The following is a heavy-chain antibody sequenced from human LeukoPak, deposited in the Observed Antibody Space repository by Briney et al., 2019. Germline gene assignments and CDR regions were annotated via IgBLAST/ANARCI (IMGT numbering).Heavy chain of an antibody. CDR2: MNPDSGNT. Sequence: ASVKVSCKASGYTFTSYDINWVRQATGQGLEWMGWMNPDSGNTGYAQKFQGRVTMTRNISISTAYMDLSSLRSEDTAVYYCARGWNDVADAFDIWGQGTMVTVSS. CDR1: GYTFTSYD. CDR3: ARGWNDVADAFDI. D-gene: IGHD1-1*01. J-gene: IGHJ3*02. V-gene: IGHV1-8*01.